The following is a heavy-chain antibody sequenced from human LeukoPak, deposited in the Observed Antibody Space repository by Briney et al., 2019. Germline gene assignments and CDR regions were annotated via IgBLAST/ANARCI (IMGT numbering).Heavy chain of an antibody. CDR3: AKADRDWGVITKN. CDR1: GFTFSDYA. V-gene: IGHV3-23*01. J-gene: IGHJ4*02. Sequence: PGGSLRLSCAVSGFTFSDYAMSWVRQAPGKGLEWVSAIGGSSDFTYYAEYVKGRFTISRDNSKETLYLQMNSLRAEDTAVYYCAKADRDWGVITKNCGQGTLVTVSS. CDR2: IGGSSDFT. D-gene: IGHD3-10*01.